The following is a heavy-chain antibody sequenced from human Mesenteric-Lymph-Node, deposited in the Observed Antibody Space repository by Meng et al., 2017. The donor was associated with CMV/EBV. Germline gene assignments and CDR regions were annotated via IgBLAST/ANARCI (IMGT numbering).Heavy chain of an antibody. Sequence: ASVKVSCKASGYTLTSYGISWVRQAPGQGLEWMGWISAYNGNTNYAQKLQGRVTMTTDTSTSTAYMELRSLRSDDTAVYNCARERFTVTTYWFDPWGQGTLVTVSS. CDR1: GYTLTSYG. CDR3: ARERFTVTTYWFDP. D-gene: IGHD4-11*01. V-gene: IGHV1-18*01. J-gene: IGHJ5*02. CDR2: ISAYNGNT.